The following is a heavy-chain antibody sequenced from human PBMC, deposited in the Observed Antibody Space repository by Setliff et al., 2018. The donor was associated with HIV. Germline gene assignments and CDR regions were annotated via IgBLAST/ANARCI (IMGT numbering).Heavy chain of an antibody. CDR1: GGSFNDYY. J-gene: IGHJ4*02. CDR2: INHSGRT. CDR3: ASQPAYSTDWYPPGYFDF. D-gene: IGHD6-19*01. Sequence: SETLSLTCAVYGGSFNDYYWSWIRQPPGKGLQWIGEINHSGRTNYNPSLKSRVTISVDTARNQFSLKLSSVTAADTAVYYCASQPAYSTDWYPPGYFDFWGQGTLVTVSS. V-gene: IGHV4-34*01.